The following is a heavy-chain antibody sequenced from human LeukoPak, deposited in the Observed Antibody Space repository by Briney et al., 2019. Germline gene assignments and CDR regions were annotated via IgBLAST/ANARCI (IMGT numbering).Heavy chain of an antibody. J-gene: IGHJ4*02. CDR3: AGAVREYYFDY. V-gene: IGHV1-69*05. CDR1: VGTFSSYA. CDR2: IIPIFGTA. Sequence: VSSVNVSCKASVGTFSSYAISWVRQAPGQGLEWMGGIIPIFGTANYAQKFQGSVTIPTDEYTSTAYMELSSLRSEDTAVYYCAGAVREYYFDYWGQGTPVTVSS. D-gene: IGHD3-10*01.